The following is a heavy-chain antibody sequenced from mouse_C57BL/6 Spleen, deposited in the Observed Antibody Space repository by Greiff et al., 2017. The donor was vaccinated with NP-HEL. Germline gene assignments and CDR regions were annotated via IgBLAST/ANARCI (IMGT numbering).Heavy chain of an antibody. D-gene: IGHD2-5*01. CDR2: IDPSDSYT. J-gene: IGHJ2*01. Sequence: QVQLQQPGAELVRPGTSVKLSCKASGYTFTSYWMHWVKQRPGQGLEWIGVIDPSDSYTNYNQKFKGKATLTVDTSSSTAYMQLSSLTSEDSAAYYCARGGSNYVLFDYWGQGTTLTVSS. CDR1: GYTFTSYW. CDR3: ARGGSNYVLFDY. V-gene: IGHV1-59*01.